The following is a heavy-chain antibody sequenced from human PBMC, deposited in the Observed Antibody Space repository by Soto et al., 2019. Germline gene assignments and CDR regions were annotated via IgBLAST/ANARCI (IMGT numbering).Heavy chain of an antibody. J-gene: IGHJ4*02. CDR1: GFTFSSYA. CDR2: INDSGDFT. Sequence: GGSVRLSCAASGFTFSSYAVNWVRQAPGKGLEWVSSINDSGDFTNYADSVKGRFTISRVNSRNTLYLQMNSLRAEDTAVYYCAQTFSTSFYYWGQGTLVNGSS. V-gene: IGHV3-23*01. CDR3: AQTFSTSFYY. D-gene: IGHD3-16*01.